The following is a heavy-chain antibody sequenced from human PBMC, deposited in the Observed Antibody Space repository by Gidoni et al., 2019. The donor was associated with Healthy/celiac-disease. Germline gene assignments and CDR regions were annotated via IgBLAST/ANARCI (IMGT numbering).Heavy chain of an antibody. CDR3: ARVGLLWFGELTDYWYFDL. V-gene: IGHV4-59*01. CDR1: GCSISSSY. Sequence: HVQLQESGPGLVKPSAPLSLTCTVSGCSISSSYWSWIRQPPGKGLEWIGYIYYSGSTNYNPSLKSRVTISVDTSKNQFSLKLSSVTAADTAVYYCARVGLLWFGELTDYWYFDLWGRGTLVTVSS. CDR2: IYYSGST. D-gene: IGHD3-10*01. J-gene: IGHJ2*01.